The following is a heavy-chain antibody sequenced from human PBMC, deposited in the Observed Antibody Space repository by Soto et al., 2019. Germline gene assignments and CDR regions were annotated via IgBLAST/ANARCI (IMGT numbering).Heavy chain of an antibody. J-gene: IGHJ6*02. V-gene: IGHV3-21*01. CDR3: ARSIFLEWSDYYYGMDV. D-gene: IGHD3-3*01. CDR1: GFTFSSYS. CDR2: ISSSSSYI. Sequence: GGSLRLSCAASGFTFSSYSMNWVRQAPGKGLEWVSSISSSSSYIYYADSVKGRFTISRDNAKNSLYLQMNSLRAEDTAVYYCARSIFLEWSDYYYGMDVWGQGTTVTVSS.